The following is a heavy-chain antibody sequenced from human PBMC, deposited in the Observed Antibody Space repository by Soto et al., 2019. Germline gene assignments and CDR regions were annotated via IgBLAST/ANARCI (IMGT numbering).Heavy chain of an antibody. V-gene: IGHV4-59*01. J-gene: IGHJ2*01. CDR2: IYYSAST. Sequence: QVQLQESGPGLVKPSETLSLTCSVSGGSISSYYCSWIRQPPGKGLEWIGYIYYSASTNYNPSLKSRVTISMDTSKSQFSLKLSSVTAADTAVYYCARGTYYYDNSDYYHGWYFDLWGRGTLVTVSS. CDR1: GGSISSYY. D-gene: IGHD3-22*01. CDR3: ARGTYYYDNSDYYHGWYFDL.